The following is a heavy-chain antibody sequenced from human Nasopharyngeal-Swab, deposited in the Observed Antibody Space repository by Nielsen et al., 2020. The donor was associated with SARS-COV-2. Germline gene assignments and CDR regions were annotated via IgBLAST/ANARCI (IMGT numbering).Heavy chain of an antibody. Sequence: SETLYLTCTVSGGSISSGGYFWSWVRRPAGKGLEWIGRIYSSGNANYNPSLKSRVIMSLDTSINQFSLKLSSVIAADTAVYYCTRDVNGYDDILTGFYRDYYYYMDVWGQGTPVTVSS. J-gene: IGHJ6*02. CDR1: GGSISSGGYF. V-gene: IGHV4-61*02. CDR3: TRDVNGYDDILTGFYRDYYYYMDV. D-gene: IGHD3-9*01. CDR2: IYSSGNA.